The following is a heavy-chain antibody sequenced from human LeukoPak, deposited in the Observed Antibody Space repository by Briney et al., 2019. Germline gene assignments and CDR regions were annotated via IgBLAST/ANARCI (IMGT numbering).Heavy chain of an antibody. V-gene: IGHV1-18*04. Sequence: GASVKVSCKASGYTFTSYGINWVRQAPGQGLEWMGWISGDSGHTNYVQKMQDRVTMTTDTSTNTAYMELRSLRSDDTAVYYCARGPGIAVAGVFDYWGQGSLVTVSS. J-gene: IGHJ4*02. D-gene: IGHD6-19*01. CDR1: GYTFTSYG. CDR2: ISGDSGHT. CDR3: ARGPGIAVAGVFDY.